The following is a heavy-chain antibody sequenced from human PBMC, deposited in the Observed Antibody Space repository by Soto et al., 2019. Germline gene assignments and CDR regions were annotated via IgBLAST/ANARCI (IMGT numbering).Heavy chain of an antibody. V-gene: IGHV4-34*01. J-gene: IGHJ5*02. D-gene: IGHD3-3*01. CDR3: ATRITVFGLLIPPFDP. CDR1: GGSVHAYY. Sequence: SETLSLTCAAYGGSVHAYYWNRIRKPPGKGLEWIGEINHTGGTHYNPSLKSRVTMSVDTSKNQFSLRLSSVTAADTAIYYCATRITVFGLLIPPFDPWGQGTQVTVS. CDR2: INHTGGT.